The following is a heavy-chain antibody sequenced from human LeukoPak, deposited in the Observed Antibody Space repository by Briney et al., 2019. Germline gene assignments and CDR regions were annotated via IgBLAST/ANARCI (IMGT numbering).Heavy chain of an antibody. CDR2: FYYSGST. CDR3: ARLVDTAMVFFDY. V-gene: IGHV4-59*02. Sequence: SETLSLTCTVSGGSVTNYYWNWIRQTPGKGLEWIGCFYYSGSTSYNPSLKSRVTISVDTSKNQFSLKLSSVTAADTAVYYCARLVDTAMVFFDYWGQGALVTVSP. J-gene: IGHJ4*02. CDR1: GGSVTNYY. D-gene: IGHD5-18*01.